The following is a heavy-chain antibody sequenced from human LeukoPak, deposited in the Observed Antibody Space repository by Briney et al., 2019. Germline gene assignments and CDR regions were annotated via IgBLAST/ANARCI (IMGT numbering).Heavy chain of an antibody. Sequence: ASVKVSCKASGYTFTSYGISWVRQAPGQGLEWMGWISAYNGNTNYAQKLQGRVTMTTDTSTSTAYMELRSLRSDDTAVYYCARDLTEGEGYDSSGYSDYWGQGTLVTVSS. D-gene: IGHD3-22*01. CDR1: GYTFTSYG. CDR2: ISAYNGNT. CDR3: ARDLTEGEGYDSSGYSDY. V-gene: IGHV1-18*01. J-gene: IGHJ4*02.